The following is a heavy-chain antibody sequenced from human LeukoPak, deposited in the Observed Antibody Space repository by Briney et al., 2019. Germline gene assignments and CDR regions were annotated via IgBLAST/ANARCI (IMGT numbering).Heavy chain of an antibody. CDR2: INPSGGST. D-gene: IGHD6-13*01. Sequence: ASVKVSRKASGYTFTSYYMHWVRQAPGQGLEWMGIINPSGGSTSYAQKFQGRVTMTRDTSTSTVYMELSSLRSEDTAVYYCARARSIAAAGTLYYFDYWGQGTLVTVSS. CDR1: GYTFTSYY. J-gene: IGHJ4*02. V-gene: IGHV1-46*01. CDR3: ARARSIAAAGTLYYFDY.